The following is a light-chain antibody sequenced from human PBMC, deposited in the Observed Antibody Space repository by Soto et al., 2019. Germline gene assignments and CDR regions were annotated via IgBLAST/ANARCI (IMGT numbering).Light chain of an antibody. CDR1: QSVSSN. CDR3: QQYNIWPYT. V-gene: IGKV3D-15*01. CDR2: GAS. Sequence: EIVLTQSPGTLSVSPGGRATLSCRASQSVSSNLAWYQQKPGLAPRLLIYGASTRATGIPARFSGSGPGTEFTLTISSLQSEDFAVYFCQQYNIWPYTFGQGTKVDIK. J-gene: IGKJ2*01.